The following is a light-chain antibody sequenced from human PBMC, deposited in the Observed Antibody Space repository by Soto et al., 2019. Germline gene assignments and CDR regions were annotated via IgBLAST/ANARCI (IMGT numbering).Light chain of an antibody. CDR1: QSFNSIY. V-gene: IGKV3-20*01. Sequence: EVVFTHSPGTLSLSPGERATLSCRASQSFNSIYLAWYQQKPGQAPRLLIYGASSRATGIPDRFSGSGSGTDFTLTISRLEPEDFAVYYCHQYGSSQTFGQGTKV. J-gene: IGKJ1*01. CDR2: GAS. CDR3: HQYGSSQT.